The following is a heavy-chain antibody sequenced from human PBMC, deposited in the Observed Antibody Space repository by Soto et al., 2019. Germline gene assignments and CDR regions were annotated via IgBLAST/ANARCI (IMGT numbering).Heavy chain of an antibody. CDR2: ISISSSYR. Sequence: GGSLRLYCTTTGFTFSSNSMHWVRQAPGKGLEWVSSISISSSYRYYADSVKGRFAISRDNAKNSLYLQMNSLRAEDTAIYYCARAGQSDGYFALDVWGQGTTVTVSS. V-gene: IGHV3-21*01. CDR1: GFTFSSNS. CDR3: ARAGQSDGYFALDV. J-gene: IGHJ6*02. D-gene: IGHD6-19*01.